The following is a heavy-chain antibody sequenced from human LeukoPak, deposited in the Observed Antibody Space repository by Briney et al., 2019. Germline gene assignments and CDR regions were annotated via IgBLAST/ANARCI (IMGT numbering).Heavy chain of an antibody. V-gene: IGHV4-59*01. D-gene: IGHD3-22*01. J-gene: IGHJ3*02. CDR3: ARDRGPYDNHAFDI. CDR2: AHYSGST. CDR1: VGSTRSNF. Sequence: SETLSLTCSVSVGSTRSNFWSWLRQPPGKGLEWIGNAHYSGSTYYNPSLKSRVTISVDTSKNQFSLRLGSVTAADAAVYYCARDRGPYDNHAFDIWGQGTMVTVSS.